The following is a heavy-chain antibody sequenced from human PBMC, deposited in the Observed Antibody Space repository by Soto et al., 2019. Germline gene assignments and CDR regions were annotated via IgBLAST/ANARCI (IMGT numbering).Heavy chain of an antibody. CDR3: ARRYGSCFDY. CDR1: GGSISSYY. D-gene: IGHD5-18*01. V-gene: IGHV4-59*08. Sequence: QVQLQESGPGLVKPSETLSLTCTVSGGSISSYYWSWLRQPPGKGLEWIGYIYYSGSTNYNTSLKGLVTISVDTSKNQFSLKLSSVTAADTAVYYCARRYGSCFDYWGQGTLVTVSS. CDR2: IYYSGST. J-gene: IGHJ4*02.